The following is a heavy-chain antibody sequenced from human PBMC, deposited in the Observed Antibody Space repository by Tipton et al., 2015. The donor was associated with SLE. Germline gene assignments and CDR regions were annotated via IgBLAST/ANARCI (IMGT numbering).Heavy chain of an antibody. CDR3: ARRRRDYSEYDQYYFDY. J-gene: IGHJ4*02. V-gene: IGHV4-61*09. Sequence: WSWIRQPAGKGLEWIGHIYTSGSTNYNPSLKSRVTISVDTSKNQFSLKLTSVTAADTAVYFCARRRRDYSEYDQYYFDYWGQGTLVTVSS. CDR2: IYTSGST. D-gene: IGHD5-12*01.